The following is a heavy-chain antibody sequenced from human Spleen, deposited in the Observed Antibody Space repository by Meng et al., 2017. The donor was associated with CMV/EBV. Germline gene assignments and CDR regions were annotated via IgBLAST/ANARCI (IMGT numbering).Heavy chain of an antibody. Sequence: GESLKISCAASGFTFSSYDMNWVRQAPGKGLEWVSYISSSSSTIYYADSVKGRFTISRDNAKNSLYLQMNSLRAEDTAVYYCARDRGNWNAGQFDYWGQGTLVTVSS. D-gene: IGHD1-20*01. V-gene: IGHV3-48*04. CDR2: ISSSSSTI. CDR1: GFTFSSYD. CDR3: ARDRGNWNAGQFDY. J-gene: IGHJ4*02.